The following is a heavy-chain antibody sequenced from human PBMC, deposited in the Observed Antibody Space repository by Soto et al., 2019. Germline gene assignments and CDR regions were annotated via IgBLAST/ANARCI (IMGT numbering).Heavy chain of an antibody. V-gene: IGHV3-23*01. CDR3: AKAWGIDY. J-gene: IGHJ4*02. CDR2: ISGSGSST. CDR1: GFTFSSYT. D-gene: IGHD7-27*01. Sequence: GGSLRLSCAASGFTFSSYTMSWVRQAPGKGLEWVSIISGSGSSTYSADSVKGRFTISRDNSKNTLYLQMNSLRVEDTAIYYCAKAWGIDYWGQGTLVTVSS.